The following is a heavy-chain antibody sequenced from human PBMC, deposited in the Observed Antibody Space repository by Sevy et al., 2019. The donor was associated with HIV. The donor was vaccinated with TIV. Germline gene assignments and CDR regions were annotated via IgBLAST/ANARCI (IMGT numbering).Heavy chain of an antibody. J-gene: IGHJ6*02. CDR1: GGSISSYY. CDR2: IYTSGST. CDR3: ARDGGCSGGSCYQEANWDYYYYYGMDV. Sequence: SETLSLTCTVSGGSISSYYWSWIRQPAGKGLEWIGRIYTSGSTNYNPSLKSRVTMSVDTSKNQFSLKLSSVTAADTAVYYWARDGGCSGGSCYQEANWDYYYYYGMDVWGQGTTVTVSS. D-gene: IGHD2-15*01. V-gene: IGHV4-4*07.